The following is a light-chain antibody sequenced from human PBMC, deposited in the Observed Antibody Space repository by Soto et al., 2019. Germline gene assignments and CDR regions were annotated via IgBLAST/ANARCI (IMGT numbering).Light chain of an antibody. J-gene: IGLJ2*01. CDR2: EVS. Sequence: QSALTQPASVSGSPGQSITISCTGTSSDVGGYNYVSWYQLHPGKAPKLMISEVSDRPSGVSNRFSGSKSGNTASLTISGLRSEDEADYYCATWDDSLSGALIGGGTKLTVL. CDR1: SSDVGGYNY. CDR3: ATWDDSLSGAL. V-gene: IGLV2-14*01.